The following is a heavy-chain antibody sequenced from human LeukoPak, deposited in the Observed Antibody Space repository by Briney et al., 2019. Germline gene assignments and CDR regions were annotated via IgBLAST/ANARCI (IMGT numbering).Heavy chain of an antibody. CDR1: GFTFSNYA. V-gene: IGHV3-74*01. Sequence: GGSLRLSCAASGFTFSNYAMGWVRQTPGEGLVWVSRIKEDGTYTSYADSVKGRFTISRDNARNTVFLQMNSLRAEDTAVYYCARDFDMGITPGDDFDFWGQGTLVTVSS. CDR3: ARDFDMGITPGDDFDF. D-gene: IGHD3-9*01. J-gene: IGHJ4*02. CDR2: IKEDGTYT.